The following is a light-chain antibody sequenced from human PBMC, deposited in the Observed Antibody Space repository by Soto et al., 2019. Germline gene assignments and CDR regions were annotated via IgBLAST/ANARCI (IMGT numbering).Light chain of an antibody. CDR1: RGISSW. CDR2: AAS. CDR3: QQYTNWPPNT. Sequence: DIQMTQSPSSVSASVGDRVTITCRASRGISSWLAWYQQKPGKAPNLLIFAASSLQSGVPSRFSGSGSGTDFTLTISSLQSEDFAVYYCQQYTNWPPNTFGQGTRLEIK. J-gene: IGKJ5*01. V-gene: IGKV1-12*01.